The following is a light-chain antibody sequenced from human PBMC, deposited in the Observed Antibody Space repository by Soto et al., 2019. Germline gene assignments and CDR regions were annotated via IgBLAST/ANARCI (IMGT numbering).Light chain of an antibody. CDR1: QSIDNW. J-gene: IGKJ3*01. CDR2: DAS. Sequence: DIQMTQSPSPLSASIGDRVTITCRASQSIDNWLAWYQQKPGKAPHLLIYDASRLETGVPSRFSGSGSGTDFTLTISSLEPEDFAVYYCQQRSSWPLTFGPGTKVDIK. CDR3: QQRSSWPLT. V-gene: IGKV1-5*01.